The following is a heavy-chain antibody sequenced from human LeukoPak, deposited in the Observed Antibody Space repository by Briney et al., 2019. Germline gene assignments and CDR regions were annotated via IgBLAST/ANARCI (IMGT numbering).Heavy chain of an antibody. CDR2: IHHSGVS. CDR1: GGSISSSSYY. D-gene: IGHD3-9*01. Sequence: SETLSLTCTVSGGSISSSSYYWSWIRQPPGKGLEWIGYIHHSGVSNQSPSLKSRVTISIDTSKNQFSLRLSSVTAADTAIYYCARDSYYDTLTGYFQDVFDIWGQGTMVSVSS. V-gene: IGHV4-61*01. CDR3: ARDSYYDTLTGYFQDVFDI. J-gene: IGHJ3*02.